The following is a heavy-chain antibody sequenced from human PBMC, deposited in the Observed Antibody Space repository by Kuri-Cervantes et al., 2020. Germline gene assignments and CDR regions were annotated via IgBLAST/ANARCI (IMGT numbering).Heavy chain of an antibody. D-gene: IGHD5-12*01. V-gene: IGHV4-39*01. J-gene: IGHJ4*02. CDR3: ASLGRPGYCGYED. CDR2: IYYSGST. Sequence: ESLKISCTVSGCSISSSSYYWGWIRQPPGKGLEWIGSIYYSGSTYYNPSLKRLVTITVDTTKNQFSLKLSSGTAADTAVYYGASLGRPGYCGYEDWGQGTLVTVSS. CDR1: GCSISSSSYY.